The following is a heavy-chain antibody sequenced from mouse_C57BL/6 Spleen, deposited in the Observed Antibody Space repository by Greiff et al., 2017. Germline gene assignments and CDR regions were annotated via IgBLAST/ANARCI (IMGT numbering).Heavy chain of an antibody. CDR2: ISSGGDYI. V-gene: IGHV5-9-1*02. Sequence: EVMLVESGEGLVKPGGSLKLSCAASGFTFSSYAMSWVRQTPEKRLEWVAYISSGGDYIYYADTVKGRFTISRDNAGNTLYLQMSSVKSEDTAMYYCTRITTDNYYAMDYWGQGTSVTVSS. J-gene: IGHJ4*01. D-gene: IGHD1-1*01. CDR1: GFTFSSYA. CDR3: TRITTDNYYAMDY.